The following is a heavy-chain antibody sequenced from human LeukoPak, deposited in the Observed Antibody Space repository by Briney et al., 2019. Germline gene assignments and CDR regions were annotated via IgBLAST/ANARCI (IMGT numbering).Heavy chain of an antibody. CDR1: GGSISSSSYY. D-gene: IGHD6-19*01. Sequence: SETLSLTCTVSGGSISSSSYYWGWIRQPPGTGLEWIGSIYYSGSTYYNPSLKSQVTIPVDTSKNQFSLKLSSVTAADAAVYYCARDLGSGWHPYWYFDLWGRGTLVTVSS. CDR3: ARDLGSGWHPYWYFDL. CDR2: IYYSGST. V-gene: IGHV4-39*07. J-gene: IGHJ2*01.